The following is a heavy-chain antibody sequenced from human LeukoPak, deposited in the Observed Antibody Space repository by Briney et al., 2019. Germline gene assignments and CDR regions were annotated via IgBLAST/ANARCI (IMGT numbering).Heavy chain of an antibody. CDR2: IIPIFGTA. CDR3: ASRLEGGKAPAADY. CDR1: GGTFSSYA. Sequence: GASVKVSCKASGGTFSSYAISWVRQAPGQGLEWMGGIIPIFGTANYAQKFQGRVTITADKSTSTAYMELSSLRSEDTAVYYCASRLEGGKAPAADYWGQGTLVTVSS. V-gene: IGHV1-69*06. J-gene: IGHJ4*02. D-gene: IGHD3-16*01.